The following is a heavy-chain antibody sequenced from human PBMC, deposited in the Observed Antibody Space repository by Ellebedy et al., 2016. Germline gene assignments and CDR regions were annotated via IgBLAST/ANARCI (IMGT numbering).Heavy chain of an antibody. V-gene: IGHV3-53*01. J-gene: IGHJ4*02. CDR1: GFTVSSSY. CDR3: AKSGYSYAWGY. Sequence: GGSLRLSCAGSGFTVSSSYISWVRQAPGRGLEWVSILIPDGGTAYVDSVKGRFTLSRDNSKNTVYLQMNSLTAEDTAVYFCAKSGYSYAWGYWGQGTLVTVSS. D-gene: IGHD5-18*01. CDR2: LIPDGGT.